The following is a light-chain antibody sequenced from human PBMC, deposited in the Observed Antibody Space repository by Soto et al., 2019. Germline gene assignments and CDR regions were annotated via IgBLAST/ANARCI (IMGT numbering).Light chain of an antibody. V-gene: IGKV3-11*01. J-gene: IGKJ2*01. CDR1: QSVSSY. Sequence: LTQSPATLSLSPGERATLSCRASQSVSSYLAWYQQKPGQAPRLLIYDASNRATGIPARFSGSGSGTDFTLTISSLEPEDFAVYYCQQRSNWPPYTFGQGTKVDIK. CDR3: QQRSNWPPYT. CDR2: DAS.